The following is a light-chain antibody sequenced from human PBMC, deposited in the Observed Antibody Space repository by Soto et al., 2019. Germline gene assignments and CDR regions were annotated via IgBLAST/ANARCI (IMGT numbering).Light chain of an antibody. CDR1: QSVSSTY. CDR3: QLYVRSRRYT. J-gene: IGKJ2*01. CDR2: GAS. V-gene: IGKV3-20*01. Sequence: EIVLTQSPGTLSLSPGERATLSCRASQSVSSTYLAWYQQKPGQAPRLLIYGASSGATGIPDRFSGSGSGTDCTLTISRLEPEDFAVYYCQLYVRSRRYTFGQGTKLEIK.